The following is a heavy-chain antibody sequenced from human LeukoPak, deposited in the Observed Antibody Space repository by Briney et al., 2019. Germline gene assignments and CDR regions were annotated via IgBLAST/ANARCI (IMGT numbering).Heavy chain of an antibody. J-gene: IGHJ3*02. V-gene: IGHV3-7*05. CDR2: INQDGSEK. Sequence: GGSLRLSCAASGFTFSNYWMSWVRQAPGKGLEWVAHINQDGSEKYYVDSVKGRFTISRDNAKNSLYLQMNSLRAEDTAVYYCARDGGGDIVVAFAFDIWGQGTMVTVPS. D-gene: IGHD2-15*01. CDR1: GFTFSNYW. CDR3: ARDGGGDIVVAFAFDI.